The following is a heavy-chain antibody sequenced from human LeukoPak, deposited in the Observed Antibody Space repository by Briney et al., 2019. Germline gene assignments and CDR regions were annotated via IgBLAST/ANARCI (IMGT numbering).Heavy chain of an antibody. CDR1: GFTFSDYW. D-gene: IGHD3-10*01. CDR2: INTDGSIT. Sequence: GSLRLSCAASGFTFSDYWIHWVRQAPGKGLVWVSRINTDGSITNYADSVKGRFSISRDNAKNTLYLQMSSLRAEDTAVYYCARDRGPRTGFMVREAYDYWGQGTLVTVSS. V-gene: IGHV3-74*01. J-gene: IGHJ4*02. CDR3: ARDRGPRTGFMVREAYDY.